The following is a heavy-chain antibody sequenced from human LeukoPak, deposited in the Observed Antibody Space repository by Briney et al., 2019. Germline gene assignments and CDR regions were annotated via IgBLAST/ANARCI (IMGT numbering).Heavy chain of an antibody. CDR3: AREEIRSWFDP. CDR1: GDSISSSSYY. D-gene: IGHD5-24*01. Sequence: PSETLSLTCSVSGDSISSSSYYWAWIRQPPERGLEWIGSIYYTGGTYYSPSLKSRVTISVDTSKNQFSLMLTSVTAADTAVYYCAREEIRSWFDPWRQGTLVTVSS. CDR2: IYYTGGT. J-gene: IGHJ5*02. V-gene: IGHV4-39*07.